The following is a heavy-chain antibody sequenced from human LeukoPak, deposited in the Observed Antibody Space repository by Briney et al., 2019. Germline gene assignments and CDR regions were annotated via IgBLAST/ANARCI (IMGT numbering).Heavy chain of an antibody. J-gene: IGHJ3*02. Sequence: GESLKISCKGSGYSFTSYWIGWVRQMPGKGLEWMGIIYPGDSDTRYSPSFQGQVTISADKSISTAYLQWSSLKASDTAMYYCARLTYYYGSGNGGDAFDIWGQGTMVTVSS. CDR3: ARLTYYYGSGNGGDAFDI. D-gene: IGHD3-10*01. CDR1: GYSFTSYW. V-gene: IGHV5-51*01. CDR2: IYPGDSDT.